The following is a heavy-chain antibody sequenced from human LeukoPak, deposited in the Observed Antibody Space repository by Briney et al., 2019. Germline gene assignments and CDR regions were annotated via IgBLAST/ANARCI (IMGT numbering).Heavy chain of an antibody. Sequence: SETLSLTCTVSGGSISSYYWNWIRQPAGKGLEWIGRIHTSGSTNYNPSLKSRVTMSVDTSKNQFSLKLSSVTAADTAVYYCARDGGSYYSNWFDPWGQGTLVTVSS. CDR2: IHTSGST. CDR1: GGSISSYY. J-gene: IGHJ5*02. CDR3: ARDGGSYYSNWFDP. D-gene: IGHD1-26*01. V-gene: IGHV4-4*07.